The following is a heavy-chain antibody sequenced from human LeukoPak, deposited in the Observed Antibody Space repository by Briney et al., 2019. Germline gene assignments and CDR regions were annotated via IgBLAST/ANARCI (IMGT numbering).Heavy chain of an antibody. Sequence: GGSLRLSCAASGLTFRNAWMVWVRQAPGKGLEWVGRIKSKPSGGTADYGAPVKGRFSISRDDSKNTIYLQMSSVRIEDTAVYYCTKDLPYTGGWALNYWGQGTLVTVSS. CDR2: IKSKPSGGTA. D-gene: IGHD6-19*01. CDR1: GLTFRNAW. V-gene: IGHV3-15*01. CDR3: TKDLPYTGGWALNY. J-gene: IGHJ4*02.